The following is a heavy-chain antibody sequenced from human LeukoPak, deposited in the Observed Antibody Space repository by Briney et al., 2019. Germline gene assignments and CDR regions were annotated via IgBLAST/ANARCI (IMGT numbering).Heavy chain of an antibody. V-gene: IGHV3-23*01. Sequence: GGSLRLSCAASKFTFSTSAMSWVRQAPGKGLEWVSAISGSGANTYYVDSVKGRFTISRDNSKNTLYLEMSSLRSDDTAVYYCAKESQTYYDIMTGYPNYYFDYWGQGTLVTVSS. D-gene: IGHD3-9*01. CDR1: KFTFSTSA. CDR3: AKESQTYYDIMTGYPNYYFDY. CDR2: ISGSGANT. J-gene: IGHJ4*02.